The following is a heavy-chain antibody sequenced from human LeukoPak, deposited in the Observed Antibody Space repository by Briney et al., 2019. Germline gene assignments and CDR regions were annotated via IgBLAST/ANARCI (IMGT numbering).Heavy chain of an antibody. CDR3: ARDAYSRSYYWFDH. Sequence: PSETLSLTCTVSGGSFSGYYWSWIRQPAGEGLEWIGRIYSSGSTSYNPSLQSRGTISVDKSKNQFSLKLTSVTAADTAVYYCARDAYSRSYYWFDHWGQGTLVTVSS. CDR2: IYSSGST. V-gene: IGHV4-4*07. CDR1: GGSFSGYY. J-gene: IGHJ5*02. D-gene: IGHD6-13*01.